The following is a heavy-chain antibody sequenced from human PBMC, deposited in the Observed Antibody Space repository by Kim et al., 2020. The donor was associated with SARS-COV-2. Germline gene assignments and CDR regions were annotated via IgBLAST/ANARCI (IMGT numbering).Heavy chain of an antibody. D-gene: IGHD1-26*01. CDR3: ARVSLSSGSYLPASRGGQGWFDP. V-gene: IGHV4-30-4*01. J-gene: IGHJ5*02. CDR2: IYYSGST. Sequence: SETLSLTCTVSGGSISSGDYYWSWIRQPPGKGLEWIGYIYYSGSTYYNPSLKSRVTISVDTSKNQFSLKLSSVIAADTAVYYCARVSLSSGSYLPASRGGQGWFDPWGQGTLVTVSS. CDR1: GGSISSGDYY.